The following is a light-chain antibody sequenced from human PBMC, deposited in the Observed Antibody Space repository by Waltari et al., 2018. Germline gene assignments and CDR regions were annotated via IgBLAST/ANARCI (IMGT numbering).Light chain of an antibody. V-gene: IGKV1-39*01. CDR1: QNIRTH. J-gene: IGKJ1*01. CDR2: AAS. Sequence: DIVMTQSPSSLSASVGDTVTVTCRSSQNIRTHLNWYQQKPTTAPKLLIYAASTLHRGVPSRFSGSGSETDFTLTVTNLQPDDFAIYFCQQSFSSPWTFGQGTRV. CDR3: QQSFSSPWT.